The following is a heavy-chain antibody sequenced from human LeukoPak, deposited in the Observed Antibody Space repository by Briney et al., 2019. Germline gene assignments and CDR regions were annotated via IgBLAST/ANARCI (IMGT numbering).Heavy chain of an antibody. J-gene: IGHJ4*02. Sequence: PGGSLRLSCAASGLTFSSSWLHWVRQAPGKGLVWVSRINSDGSSTSYADSVKGRFTISRDNSKNTLYLQMNSLRAEDTAVYYCASSGYSSSYLRYWGQGTLVTVSS. CDR1: GLTFSSSW. D-gene: IGHD6-13*01. CDR3: ASSGYSSSYLRY. CDR2: INSDGSST. V-gene: IGHV3-74*01.